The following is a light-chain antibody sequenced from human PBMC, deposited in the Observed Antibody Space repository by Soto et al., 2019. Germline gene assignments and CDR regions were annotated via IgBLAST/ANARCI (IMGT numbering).Light chain of an antibody. V-gene: IGKV3-20*01. CDR2: GAS. CDR3: QQCATSPWT. CDR1: QSVSSSY. J-gene: IGKJ1*01. Sequence: EIVLTQSPGTLSLSPGERATLSCRASQSVSSSYLAWFQQKPGQAPRLLIYGASSRATGIPDRFSGSGSGTDFTLTIRTLEPEDFAVYYCQQCATSPWTFGQGTKMEI.